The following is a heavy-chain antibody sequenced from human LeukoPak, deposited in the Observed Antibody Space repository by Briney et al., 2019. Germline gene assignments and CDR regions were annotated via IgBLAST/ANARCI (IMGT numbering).Heavy chain of an antibody. CDR2: IYYSGST. V-gene: IGHV4-39*01. J-gene: IGHJ5*02. Sequence: PSETLSLTCTVSGGSISSSSYYWGWLRQPPGTGLEWVGSIYYSGSTYYNPSLKSRVTISVDTSKNQFSLKLSSVTAADTAVYYCARGITMIWYNWFDPWGQGTLVTVSS. CDR1: GGSISSSSYY. D-gene: IGHD3-22*01. CDR3: ARGITMIWYNWFDP.